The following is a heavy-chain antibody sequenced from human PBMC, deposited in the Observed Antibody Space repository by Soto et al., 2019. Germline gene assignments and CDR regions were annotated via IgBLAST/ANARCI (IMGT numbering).Heavy chain of an antibody. CDR1: GYTFTSYD. J-gene: IGHJ6*03. CDR3: ARPGAMTTVTTSYYYYYMDV. Sequence: ASVKVSCKASGYTFTSYDINWVRQATGQGLEWMGWMNPNSGNTGYAQKFQGRVTMTRNTSISTAYMELSSLRSEDTAVYYCARPGAMTTVTTSYYYYYMDVWGKGTTVTVSS. CDR2: MNPNSGNT. V-gene: IGHV1-8*02. D-gene: IGHD4-4*01.